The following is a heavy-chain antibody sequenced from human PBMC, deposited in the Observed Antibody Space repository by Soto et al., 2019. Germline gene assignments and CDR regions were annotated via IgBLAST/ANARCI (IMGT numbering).Heavy chain of an antibody. J-gene: IGHJ6*02. CDR1: GFTFSSYG. CDR2: IWYDGSNK. D-gene: IGHD4-17*01. V-gene: IGHV3-33*01. CDR3: ARGDYGDYQPYYYYGMDV. Sequence: PGGSLRLSCAASGFTFSSYGMHWVRQAPGKGLEWVAVIWYDGSNKYYADSVKGRFTISRDNSKNTLYLQMNSLRAEDTAVYYCARGDYGDYQPYYYYGMDVWGQGTTVTVSS.